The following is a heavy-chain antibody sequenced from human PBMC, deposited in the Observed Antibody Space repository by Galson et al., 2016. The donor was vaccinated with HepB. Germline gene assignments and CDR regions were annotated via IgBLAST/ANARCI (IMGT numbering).Heavy chain of an antibody. Sequence: SLRLSCAASGLTVSSNYMSWVRQAPGKGLEWVSVIYSGGGTYYADSVQGRFTISRDNSKNTVFLEMNSLRAEDTAVYYCARGFRLGDLSSPRERDAFDMWGQGTMVTVSS. CDR3: ARGFRLGDLSSPRERDAFDM. D-gene: IGHD3-16*02. CDR1: GLTVSSNY. CDR2: IYSGGGT. J-gene: IGHJ3*02. V-gene: IGHV3-53*01.